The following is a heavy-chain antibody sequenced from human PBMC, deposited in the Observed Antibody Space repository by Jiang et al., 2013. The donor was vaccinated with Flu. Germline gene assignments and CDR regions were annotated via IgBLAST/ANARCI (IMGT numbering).Heavy chain of an antibody. CDR1: GFAFSNAW. CDR2: IKSETDGGTT. CDR3: NTDTTELWLPRPFHY. V-gene: IGHV3-15*01. Sequence: QLVESGGSLVKPGGSLRISCAGSGFAFSNAWMSWVRQAPGKGLEWVGHIKSETDGGTTEYSAPVNGRFTISRDDSKNILYLQMNSLKTEDTAIYYCNTDTTELWLPRPFHYWGQGALVTVSS. J-gene: IGHJ4*02. D-gene: IGHD5-18*01.